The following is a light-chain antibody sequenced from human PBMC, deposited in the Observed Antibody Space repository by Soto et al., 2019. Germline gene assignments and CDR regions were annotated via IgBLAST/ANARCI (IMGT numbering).Light chain of an antibody. CDR2: DAS. CDR3: QQRSNWPLLT. J-gene: IGKJ4*01. CDR1: QSVSSY. V-gene: IGKV3-11*01. Sequence: EIVLTQSPATLSLSPGARATLSCRASQSVSSYLAWYQQKPGQAPRLLIYDASNRATGIPARFRGSGSGTDFTLTISRLEPEDFAVYYCQQRSNWPLLTCGGGTKVEIK.